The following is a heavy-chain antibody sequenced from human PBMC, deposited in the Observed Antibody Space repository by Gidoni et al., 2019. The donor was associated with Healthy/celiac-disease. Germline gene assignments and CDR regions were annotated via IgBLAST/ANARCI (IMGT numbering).Heavy chain of an antibody. CDR2: INPSGGST. CDR1: GYTFTSYY. V-gene: IGHV1-46*01. CDR3: ALGDIVVVPAAMPGGY. D-gene: IGHD2-2*01. Sequence: QVQLVQSGAEVKKPGASVKVSCTASGYTFTSYYMHWVRQAPGQGLEWMGIINPSGGSTSYAQKFQGRVTMTRDTSTSTVYMELSSLRSEDTAVYYCALGDIVVVPAAMPGGYWGQGTLVTVSS. J-gene: IGHJ4*02.